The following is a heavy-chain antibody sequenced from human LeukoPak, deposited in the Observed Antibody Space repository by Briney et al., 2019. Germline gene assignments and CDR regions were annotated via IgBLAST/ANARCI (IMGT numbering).Heavy chain of an antibody. D-gene: IGHD5-12*01. Sequence: GGSLRLSCAASGFTFSSYAMHWVRQAPGKGLEYVSAISSNGGSTYYANSVKGRFTISRDNSKNTLYLQMGSLRAEDMAVYYCARGRLGYSGYEFDYWGQGTLVTVSS. CDR2: ISSNGGST. CDR1: GFTFSSYA. CDR3: ARGRLGYSGYEFDY. V-gene: IGHV3-64*01. J-gene: IGHJ4*02.